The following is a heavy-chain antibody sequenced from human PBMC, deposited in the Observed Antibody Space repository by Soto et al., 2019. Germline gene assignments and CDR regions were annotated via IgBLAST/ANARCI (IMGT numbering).Heavy chain of an antibody. D-gene: IGHD6-19*01. V-gene: IGHV1-69*02. Sequence: QVQLVQSGAEVKKPGSSVKVSCKASGGTFSSYTISWVRQAPGQGLEWMGRIIPILGIANYAQKFQGRVTITADKSTSTAYMELSSLRSEDTAVYYCASSMGIAVDNWFDPWGQGTLVTVSS. CDR3: ASSMGIAVDNWFDP. J-gene: IGHJ5*02. CDR2: IIPILGIA. CDR1: GGTFSSYT.